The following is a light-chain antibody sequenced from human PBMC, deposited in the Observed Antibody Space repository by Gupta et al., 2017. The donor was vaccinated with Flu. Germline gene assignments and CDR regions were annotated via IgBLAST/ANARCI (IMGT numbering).Light chain of an antibody. V-gene: IGLV1-40*01. CDR3: QSYDSSLSAWV. CDR1: SSDIGAGHY. J-gene: IGLJ3*02. Sequence: QSVLTQPPSVSGAPGQRVTISCPGSSSDIGAGHYVHWYLQLPGTAPKLLIYGNSNRPSGVPDRFSGSISGTSASLAITGLQAEDEADYYCQSYDSSLSAWVFGGGTKLTVL. CDR2: GNS.